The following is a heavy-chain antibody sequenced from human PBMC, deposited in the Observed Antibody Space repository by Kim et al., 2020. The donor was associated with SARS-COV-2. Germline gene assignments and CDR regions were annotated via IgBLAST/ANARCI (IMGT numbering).Heavy chain of an antibody. D-gene: IGHD3-16*01. V-gene: IGHV3-15*01. CDR2: IKCKTDRGTT. J-gene: IGHJ4*02. Sequence: GGSLRLSCAASGFTFSNEWMSWVRQAPGKGLEWVGRIKCKTDRGTTDYAAPVKGKFTISRDDSKNTLYLQMNSLKTEDTAEYYCTTMMFNVFRWKADAYWGEGDLGTVSS. CDR1: GFTFSNEW. CDR3: TTMMFNVFRWKADAY.